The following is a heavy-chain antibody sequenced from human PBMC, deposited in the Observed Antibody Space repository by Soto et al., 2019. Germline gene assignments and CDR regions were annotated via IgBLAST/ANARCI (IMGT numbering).Heavy chain of an antibody. Sequence: PSETLSLTCTVSGGSISSSSYYWGWIRQPPGKVLEWIGPIYYSGTTYYNPSLKSRVTISIDSSKNQFSLKLNSVTAADTAVFYCARLTRPFENFGLWGRGTLVTVSS. D-gene: IGHD3-9*01. CDR1: GGSISSSSYY. V-gene: IGHV4-39*07. CDR2: IYYSGTT. CDR3: ARLTRPFENFGL. J-gene: IGHJ2*01.